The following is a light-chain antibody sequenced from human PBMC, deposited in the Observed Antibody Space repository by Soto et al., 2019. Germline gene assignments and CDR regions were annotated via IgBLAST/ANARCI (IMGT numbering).Light chain of an antibody. CDR3: AAWDDSLNGPYV. J-gene: IGLJ1*01. CDR2: SNN. CDR1: SSNIGSNT. V-gene: IGLV1-44*01. Sequence: QPVLTQPPSASGTPGQRVTISCSGSSSNIGSNTVNWYQQLPGTAPKLLIYSNNQRPSGVPDRFSGSKSGTSASLAISGLRSEDEADYYCAAWDDSLNGPYVFGTGTKVTVL.